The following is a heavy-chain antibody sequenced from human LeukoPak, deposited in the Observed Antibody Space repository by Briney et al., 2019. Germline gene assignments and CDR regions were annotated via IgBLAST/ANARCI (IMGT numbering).Heavy chain of an antibody. Sequence: PSETLSLTCTVSGGSISSYYWSWIRQPPGKGLGWIGYIYYSGSTNYNPSLKSRVTISVDTSKNQFSLKLSSVTAADTAVYYCARSCSGGSCYLFGMDVWDQGTTVTVSS. D-gene: IGHD2-15*01. CDR1: GGSISSYY. J-gene: IGHJ6*02. CDR2: IYYSGST. V-gene: IGHV4-59*01. CDR3: ARSCSGGSCYLFGMDV.